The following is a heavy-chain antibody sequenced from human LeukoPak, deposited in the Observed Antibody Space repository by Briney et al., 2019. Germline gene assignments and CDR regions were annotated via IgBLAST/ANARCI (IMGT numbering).Heavy chain of an antibody. Sequence: SETLSLTCTVSGGSISSYYWSWIRQPPGKGLEWIGYIYYSGSTNYNPSLKSRVTISLDTSKNLFSLKLNSVTAADTAVYYCARTADGSGYYGIGYWGQGTLVTVSS. J-gene: IGHJ4*02. CDR2: IYYSGST. CDR3: ARTADGSGYYGIGY. D-gene: IGHD3-22*01. CDR1: GGSISSYY. V-gene: IGHV4-59*01.